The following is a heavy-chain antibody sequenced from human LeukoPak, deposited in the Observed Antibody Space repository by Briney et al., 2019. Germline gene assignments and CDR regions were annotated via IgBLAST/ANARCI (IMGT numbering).Heavy chain of an antibody. CDR1: GLTFSDYY. CDR2: ISSRGSNI. CDR3: ARDFYVRSGYSYM. V-gene: IGHV3-11*01. D-gene: IGHD3-22*01. J-gene: IGHJ6*03. Sequence: GGSLRLSCAASGLTFSDYYVSWIRQAREGGREWGEYISSRGSNIYYADSVKGRLISSRDNAKHSPYLQMNGQRGEDTGVYDCARDFYVRSGYSYM.